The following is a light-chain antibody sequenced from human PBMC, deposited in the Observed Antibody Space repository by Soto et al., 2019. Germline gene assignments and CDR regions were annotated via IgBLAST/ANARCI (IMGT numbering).Light chain of an antibody. CDR3: QQYDTYFRYT. CDR2: EAS. J-gene: IGKJ2*01. Sequence: DIQMTQSPSSVSASVGDTVTITCRTSQDVGRYLVWYQHKPGKAPRLLIYEASSLQSGAPSRFSGSGSGTDFSLTISSLQPDDFASYYCQQYDTYFRYTFGQGTTLDIK. V-gene: IGKV1-12*01. CDR1: QDVGRY.